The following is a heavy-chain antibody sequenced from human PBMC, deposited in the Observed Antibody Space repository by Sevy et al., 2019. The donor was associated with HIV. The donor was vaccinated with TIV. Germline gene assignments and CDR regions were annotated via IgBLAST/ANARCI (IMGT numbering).Heavy chain of an antibody. J-gene: IGHJ6*03. D-gene: IGHD2-2*01. V-gene: IGHV1-69*06. CDR1: GGTFSSYA. Sequence: ASVKVSCKASGGTFSSYAISWVRQAPGQGLEWMGGIIPIFGTANYAQKFQGTVTITADKSTSTAYMELSSLRSEDTAVYYCARGGGIVVVPAAFVIDYYYMDVWGKGTTVTVSS. CDR2: IIPIFGTA. CDR3: ARGGGIVVVPAAFVIDYYYMDV.